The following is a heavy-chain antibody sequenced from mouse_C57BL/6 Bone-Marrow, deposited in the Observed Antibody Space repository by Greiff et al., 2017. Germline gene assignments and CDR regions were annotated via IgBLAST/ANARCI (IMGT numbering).Heavy chain of an antibody. V-gene: IGHV1-69*01. D-gene: IGHD3-2*02. J-gene: IGHJ3*01. CDR2: IDPSDSYT. CDR1: GYTFTSYW. CDR3: AREGMLSAWFAY. Sequence: QVQLQQPGAELVMPGASVKLSCKASGYTFTSYWMHWVKQRPGQGLEWIGEIDPSDSYTNYNQKFKGKSTLTVDKSSSTAYMQLSSLTSADSAVYYCAREGMLSAWFAYWGQGTLVTVSA.